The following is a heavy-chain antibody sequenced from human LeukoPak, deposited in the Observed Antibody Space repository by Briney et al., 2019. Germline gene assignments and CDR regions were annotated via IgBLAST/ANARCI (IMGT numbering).Heavy chain of an antibody. J-gene: IGHJ3*02. CDR1: GFTVSNNY. V-gene: IGHV3-30-3*01. Sequence: GGSLRLSCAASGFTVSNNYMTGVRQAPGKGLEWGAVISYDGSNKYYADSVKGRFTISRDNAKNTLYLQMNSLRAEDTAVYYCARATLAHDAFDIWGQGTMVTVSS. D-gene: IGHD2-15*01. CDR2: ISYDGSNK. CDR3: ARATLAHDAFDI.